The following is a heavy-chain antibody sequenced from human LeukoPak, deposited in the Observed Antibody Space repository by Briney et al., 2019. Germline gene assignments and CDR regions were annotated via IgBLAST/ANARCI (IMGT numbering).Heavy chain of an antibody. CDR1: GGSISGYY. J-gene: IGHJ4*02. CDR2: IHYTGST. V-gene: IGHV4-59*08. D-gene: IGHD2-2*01. CDR3: ARLTKDTVVLPAAMAHYFDY. Sequence: SETLSLTCTVSGGSISGYYWSWIRQPPGKGLQFIGYIHYTGSTNYNPSLESRVTLSVDTSKNQFSLKLRSVTAADTAVYYCARLTKDTVVLPAAMAHYFDYWGQGTLVTVSS.